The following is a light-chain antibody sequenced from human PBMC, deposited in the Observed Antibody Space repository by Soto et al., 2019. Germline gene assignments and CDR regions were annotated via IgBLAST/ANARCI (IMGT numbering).Light chain of an antibody. Sequence: EIVMTQSPVTLSASPGERATLSCRASQSISNNLAWYQQKPGQAPRLLIYGASTRANGIPARFSGSESGTEFTLSISRLQSEDFAVYYCQQYNNWPRTFGQGTKVEIK. CDR1: QSISNN. CDR2: GAS. J-gene: IGKJ1*01. CDR3: QQYNNWPRT. V-gene: IGKV3-15*01.